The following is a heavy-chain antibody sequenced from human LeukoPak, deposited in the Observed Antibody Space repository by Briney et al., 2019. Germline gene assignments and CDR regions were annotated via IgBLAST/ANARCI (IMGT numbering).Heavy chain of an antibody. J-gene: IGHJ4*02. Sequence: PGRSLRLSCAASGFSFSTYGMHWVRQAPGKGLEWVAVMWYDGNDKYYADSVKGRFTISRDNSKNTLFLQMSSLRAEDSAVYYCARAPPYCSGGACYFDYWGQGTLVTVSS. CDR2: MWYDGNDK. CDR1: GFSFSTYG. D-gene: IGHD2-15*01. CDR3: ARAPPYCSGGACYFDY. V-gene: IGHV3-33*01.